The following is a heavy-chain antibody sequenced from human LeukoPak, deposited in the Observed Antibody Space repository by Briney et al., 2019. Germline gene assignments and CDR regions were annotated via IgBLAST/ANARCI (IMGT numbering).Heavy chain of an antibody. Sequence: PERSLRLSCVASGFTLSHYGMHWVRQAPGKGLELVALIWSDGSKTSYADSVKGRFTISRDISRNTLYLQMNSLRAEDTAVYYRARDADTTAFYWYFDLWGRGTLVTVSS. CDR3: ARDADTTAFYWYFDL. D-gene: IGHD1-26*01. J-gene: IGHJ2*01. V-gene: IGHV3-33*01. CDR1: GFTLSHYG. CDR2: IWSDGSKT.